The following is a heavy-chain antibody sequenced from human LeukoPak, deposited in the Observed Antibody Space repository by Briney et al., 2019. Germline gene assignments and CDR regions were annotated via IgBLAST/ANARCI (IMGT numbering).Heavy chain of an antibody. D-gene: IGHD4-17*01. J-gene: IGHJ6*03. CDR1: GGYIGSYY. CDR3: AREGDYGDYLKSFYYMDV. Sequence: SETLSLTCTVSGGYIGSYYWSWIRQSAGKGLEWIGRIHTSENTDYNPSLKSRVTMSVDMSTSQFSLRLTSVTAADTAVYYCAREGDYGDYLKSFYYMDVWGKGTTVTVSS. V-gene: IGHV4-4*07. CDR2: IHTSENT.